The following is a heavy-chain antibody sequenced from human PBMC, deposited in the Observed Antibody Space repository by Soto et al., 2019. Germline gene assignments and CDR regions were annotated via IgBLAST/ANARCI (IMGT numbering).Heavy chain of an antibody. CDR1: GGSIRTYY. V-gene: IGHV4-59*01. CDR2: IYYSGST. CDR3: ARGSGFAGY. D-gene: IGHD3-10*01. J-gene: IGHJ4*02. Sequence: SETLSLTCTVSGGSIRTYYRSWVRQPPGKGLEWIGYIYYSGSTSYNPSLKSRVTISVDTSKNQFSLKLSSVTAADTAVYYCARGSGFAGYWGQGTLVTVSS.